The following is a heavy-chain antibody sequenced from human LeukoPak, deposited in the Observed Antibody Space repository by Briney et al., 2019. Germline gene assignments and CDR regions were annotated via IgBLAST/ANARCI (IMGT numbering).Heavy chain of an antibody. Sequence: GGSLRLSCAASGFTFSSYWMSWVRQAPGKGLEWVANIKQDGSEKYYVDSVKGRFTISRDNSKNTLYLQMNSLRAEDTAVYYCARDPHDFWSGYYYYGMDVWGQGTTVTVSS. CDR2: IKQDGSEK. CDR3: ARDPHDFWSGYYYYGMDV. J-gene: IGHJ6*02. V-gene: IGHV3-7*01. CDR1: GFTFSSYW. D-gene: IGHD3-3*01.